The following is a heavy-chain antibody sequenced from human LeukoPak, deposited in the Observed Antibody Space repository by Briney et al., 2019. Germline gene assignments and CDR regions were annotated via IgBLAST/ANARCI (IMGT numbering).Heavy chain of an antibody. CDR2: INHSGST. J-gene: IGHJ4*02. D-gene: IGHD6-19*01. CDR1: GETFIHNF. Sequence: SETLSLTCAVYGETFIHNFWTWIRQPPGKGLEWIGQINHSGSTYYNPSLKSRVTILVDTSKNQFSLKLTSVTAADTAVYYCARAMPYFYGSIAVPGTIDYWGQGILVTVSS. V-gene: IGHV4-34*01. CDR3: ARAMPYFYGSIAVPGTIDY.